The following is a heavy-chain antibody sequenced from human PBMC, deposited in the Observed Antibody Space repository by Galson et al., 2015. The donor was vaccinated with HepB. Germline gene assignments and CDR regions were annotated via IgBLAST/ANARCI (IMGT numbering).Heavy chain of an antibody. Sequence: VKVSCKVSGYTFTDYYMHWVQQAPGKGLEWMGLVDPEDGETIYAEKFQGRVTITADTSTDTAYMELSSLRSEDTAVYYCATVEYGSGSYHGWFDPWGQGTLVTVSS. D-gene: IGHD3-10*01. CDR2: VDPEDGET. CDR1: GYTFTDYY. J-gene: IGHJ5*02. CDR3: ATVEYGSGSYHGWFDP. V-gene: IGHV1-69-2*01.